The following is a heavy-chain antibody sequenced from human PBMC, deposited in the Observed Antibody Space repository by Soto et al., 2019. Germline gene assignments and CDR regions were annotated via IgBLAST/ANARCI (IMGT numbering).Heavy chain of an antibody. CDR1: GGSISSSSYY. D-gene: IGHD4-17*01. CDR3: AIRIAYGDPSGGAFDY. CDR2: IYYSGST. V-gene: IGHV4-39*01. Sequence: SETLSLTCTVSGGSISSSSYYWGWIRQPPGKGLEWIGSIYYSGSTYYNPSLKSRVTISVDTSKNQFSLKLSSVTAADMAVYYCAIRIAYGDPSGGAFDYWGQGTLVTVSS. J-gene: IGHJ4*02.